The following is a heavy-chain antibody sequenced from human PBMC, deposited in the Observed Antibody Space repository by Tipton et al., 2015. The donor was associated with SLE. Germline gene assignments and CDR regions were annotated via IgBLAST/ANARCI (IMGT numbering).Heavy chain of an antibody. J-gene: IGHJ5*02. V-gene: IGHV3-21*01. D-gene: IGHD3-10*01. CDR2: ISIRGTYI. CDR3: ARGAYAAPGVITMIRGPGWFDP. Sequence: SLRLSCAASDFTFSDYSMNWVRQAPGKGLEWVSSISIRGTYIYYSDSARGRFTISRDNAKNSVYLHMSSLRAEDTAVYYCARGAYAAPGVITMIRGPGWFDPWGQGTLVTVSS. CDR1: DFTFSDYS.